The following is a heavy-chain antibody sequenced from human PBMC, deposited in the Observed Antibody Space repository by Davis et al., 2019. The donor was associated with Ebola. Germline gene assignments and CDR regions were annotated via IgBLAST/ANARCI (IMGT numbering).Heavy chain of an antibody. V-gene: IGHV7-4-1*02. D-gene: IGHD3-16*01. CDR2: ITTNTASP. CDR3: ARGMGELALN. Sequence: SEQVSCKASRYPFPDFAIIWLRQAPGQSFEWLGWITTNTASPTYARGFSERFVFSLDTSVDTAFLQINNLRAEDTAIYYCARGMGELALNWGQGTLVTVSS. CDR1: RYPFPDFA. J-gene: IGHJ4*02.